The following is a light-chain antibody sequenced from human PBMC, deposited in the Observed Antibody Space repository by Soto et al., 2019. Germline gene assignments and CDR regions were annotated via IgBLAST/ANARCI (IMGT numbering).Light chain of an antibody. V-gene: IGLV2-14*01. CDR1: SSDVGGYYY. Sequence: QSALTQPASVSGSPGQSITISCTGTSSDVGGYYYVSWYQQHPGEAPKLLIYDVTYRASGVSYRFSGSKSGNTASLTISGLQAEDEADYYCASYTSQVRLFGTGTKVTVL. CDR2: DVT. CDR3: ASYTSQVRL. J-gene: IGLJ1*01.